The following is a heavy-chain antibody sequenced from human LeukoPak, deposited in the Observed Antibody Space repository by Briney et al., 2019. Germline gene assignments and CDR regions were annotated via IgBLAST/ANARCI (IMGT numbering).Heavy chain of an antibody. V-gene: IGHV1-2*02. D-gene: IGHD1-26*01. CDR1: ESIFTNLL. J-gene: IGHJ4*02. CDR3: ARHAGGLDSGSYSPPVYYFDY. CDR2: LVAKNGGT. Sequence: AASVKVSCKASESIFTNLLIHWVRQAPGQGLEWMGWLVAKNGGTHYAQNFQGRVTMTRDTSIRTAYMELSGLRSDDTAVYYCARHAGGLDSGSYSPPVYYFDYWGQGTLVTVSS.